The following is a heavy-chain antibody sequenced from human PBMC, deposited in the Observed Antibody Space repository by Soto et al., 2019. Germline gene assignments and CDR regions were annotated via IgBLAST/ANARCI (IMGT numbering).Heavy chain of an antibody. CDR2: IYHSGRT. V-gene: IGHV4-4*02. CDR1: GGSISTDNW. D-gene: IGHD6-19*01. J-gene: IGHJ4*02. Sequence: QVQVQESGPGLVKPSGTLSLTCVVSGGSISTDNWWSWVRQPPGKGLEWIGEIYHSGRTNYSPSLKSRVSISADTSKNQLSLQRTSVTAADTAVDYCARDQDSGWGLDSWGQGILVTVSS. CDR3: ARDQDSGWGLDS.